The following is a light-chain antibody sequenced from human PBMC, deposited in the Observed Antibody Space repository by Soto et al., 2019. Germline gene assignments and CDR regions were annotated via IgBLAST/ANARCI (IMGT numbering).Light chain of an antibody. CDR3: QQRNNWLI. CDR2: DAS. V-gene: IGKV3-11*01. J-gene: IGKJ4*01. Sequence: EIVLTQSPATLSLSPGERATLSCRASQSVSSYLAWYQQKPGQPPRLLIYDASKRPPGIPARFSGSGSGTDFPLTISSLEPEDFAVYYCQQRNNWLIFGGGTKVEIK. CDR1: QSVSSY.